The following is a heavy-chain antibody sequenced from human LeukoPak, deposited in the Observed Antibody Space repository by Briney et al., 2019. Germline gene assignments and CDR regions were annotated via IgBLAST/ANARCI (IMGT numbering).Heavy chain of an antibody. CDR3: ARSSGSSGTGYDAFDI. CDR1: GGTFSSYA. J-gene: IGHJ3*02. CDR2: IIPIFGTA. D-gene: IGHD6-13*01. V-gene: IGHV1-69*01. Sequence: ASVKVSCKASGGTFSSYAISWVRQAPGQGLEWMGGIIPIFGTANYAQKFQGRVTITADESTSTAYMELSSLRSEDTAVYYCARSSGSSGTGYDAFDIWGQGTMVTVSS.